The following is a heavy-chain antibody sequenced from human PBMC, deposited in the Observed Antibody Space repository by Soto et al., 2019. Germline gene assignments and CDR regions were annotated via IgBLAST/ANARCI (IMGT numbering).Heavy chain of an antibody. CDR2: IIPIFGTA. Sequence: SVKVSCKASGGTFSSYAISWVRQAPGQGLEWMGGIIPIFGTANYAQKFQGRVTITADKSTSTAYMELSSMRSEDTAVYYCARATQLVANYYYYGMDVWGQGTTVTVSS. J-gene: IGHJ6*02. CDR1: GGTFSSYA. V-gene: IGHV1-69*06. CDR3: ARATQLVANYYYYGMDV. D-gene: IGHD6-6*01.